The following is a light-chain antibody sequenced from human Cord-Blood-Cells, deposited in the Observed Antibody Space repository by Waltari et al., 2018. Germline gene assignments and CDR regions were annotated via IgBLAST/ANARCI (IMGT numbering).Light chain of an antibody. V-gene: IGLV3-1*01. CDR3: QAWDSSTAWV. Sequence: SYELTQPPSVSLSPGQTASITCSGDKLGDKYACWYQQKPGQSPVLVIYQDSKRPSGIPGRFSGSNSGNTATLTISGTQAMDEADYYCQAWDSSTAWVFGGGTKLTVL. CDR1: KLGDKY. J-gene: IGLJ3*02. CDR2: QDS.